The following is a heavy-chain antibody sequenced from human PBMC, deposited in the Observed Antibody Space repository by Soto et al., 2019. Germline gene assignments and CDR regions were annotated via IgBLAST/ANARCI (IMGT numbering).Heavy chain of an antibody. D-gene: IGHD3-10*01. CDR3: ARGGGVPVGYYGSGSYYNSQAYYMDV. J-gene: IGHJ6*03. CDR1: GWSFSGYY. V-gene: IGHV4-34*01. CDR2: INHSGST. Sequence: SETLSLTCAVYGWSFSGYYWSWIRQPPGKGLEWIGEINHSGSTNYNPSLKSRVTISVDTSKNQFSLKLSSVTAADTAVYYCARGGGVPVGYYGSGSYYNSQAYYMDVWGKGTTVTVSS.